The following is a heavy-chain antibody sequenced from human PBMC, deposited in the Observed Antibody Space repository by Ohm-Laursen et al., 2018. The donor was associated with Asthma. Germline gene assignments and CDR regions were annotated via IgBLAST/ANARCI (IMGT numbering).Heavy chain of an antibody. CDR2: IYHSGST. D-gene: IGHD1-7*01. V-gene: IGHV4-30-2*01. J-gene: IGHJ3*02. CDR1: GGSISSGGYS. Sequence: SQTLSLTCTVSGGSISSGGYSWSWIRQPPGKGLEWIGYIYHSGSTYYNPSLKSRVTISVDRSKNQFPLKLSSVTAADTAVFYRARNTRELPFFDIWGQGTLVTVSS. CDR3: ARNTRELPFFDI.